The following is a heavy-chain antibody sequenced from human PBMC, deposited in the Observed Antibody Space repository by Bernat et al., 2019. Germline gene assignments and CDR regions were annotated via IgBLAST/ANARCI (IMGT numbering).Heavy chain of an antibody. CDR2: ISGSGGST. Sequence: EVQLVESGGGLVQPGGSLRLSCAASGFTFSSYSMNWVRQAPGKGLEWVSAISGSGGSTYYADSVKGRFTISRDNSKNTLYLQMNSLRAEDTAVYYCAKHYDFWSGYLDYWGQGTLVTVSS. CDR3: AKHYDFWSGYLDY. D-gene: IGHD3-3*01. CDR1: GFTFSSYS. J-gene: IGHJ4*02. V-gene: IGHV3-23*04.